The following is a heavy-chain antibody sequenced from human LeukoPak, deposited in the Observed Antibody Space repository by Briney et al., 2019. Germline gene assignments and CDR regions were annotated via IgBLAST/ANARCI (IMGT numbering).Heavy chain of an antibody. CDR1: GYSFTSYC. D-gene: IGHD5-12*01. J-gene: IGHJ4*02. Sequence: GESLKISCEGSGYSFTSYCIGWVRPLPREGLVWMGTIYPGDSDTRYSPSFQCQVTISADKSISTAYLQWSSLKASDTAMYYCARFHGYGSQWPLNYWGQGTLVTVSS. CDR3: ARFHGYGSQWPLNY. V-gene: IGHV5-51*01. CDR2: IYPGDSDT.